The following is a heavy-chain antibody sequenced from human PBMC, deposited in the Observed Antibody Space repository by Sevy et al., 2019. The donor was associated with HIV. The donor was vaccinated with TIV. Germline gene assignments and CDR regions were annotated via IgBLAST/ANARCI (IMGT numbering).Heavy chain of an antibody. CDR1: GFSFSTSG. CDR3: AREIAAAGSY. CDR2: IGGTTSTI. Sequence: GGSLRLSCAASGFSFSTSGMNWVRQAPGKGLEWVSYIGGTTSTIYYADSVKGRFTISRDNARNSLYLQMNSLRDEDTAVYYCAREIAAAGSYWGQGTLVTVSS. D-gene: IGHD6-13*01. J-gene: IGHJ4*02. V-gene: IGHV3-48*02.